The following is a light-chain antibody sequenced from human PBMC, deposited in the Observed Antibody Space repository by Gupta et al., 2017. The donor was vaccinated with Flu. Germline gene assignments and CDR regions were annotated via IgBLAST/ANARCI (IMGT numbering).Light chain of an antibody. CDR1: SSNIGAGHD. CDR2: GNS. Sequence: QSVLTQPPSVSGAPGQRVTISCTGSSSNIGAGHDVHWYQQLPGTAPKLLIYGNSSRPSGVPDRFSCSKSGTSASPAITGLQAEDEADYYCQSYANSLSGSVVFGGGTKLTVL. J-gene: IGLJ2*01. CDR3: QSYANSLSGSVV. V-gene: IGLV1-40*01.